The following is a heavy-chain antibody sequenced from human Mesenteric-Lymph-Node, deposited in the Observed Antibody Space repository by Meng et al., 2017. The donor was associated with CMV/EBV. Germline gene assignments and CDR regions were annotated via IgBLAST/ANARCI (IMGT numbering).Heavy chain of an antibody. CDR2: IIPILGIA. V-gene: IGHV1-69*02. CDR1: GGTFSSYT. J-gene: IGHJ5*02. D-gene: IGHD6-13*01. Sequence: QVQLVQSGAEVKKPGSALKFSCEASGGTFSSYTISWVRQAPGKGLEWMGRIIPILGIANYAQKFQGRVTITADKSTSTAYMELSSLRSEDTAVYYCAGGIAAAGSRWFDPWGQGTLVTVSS. CDR3: AGGIAAAGSRWFDP.